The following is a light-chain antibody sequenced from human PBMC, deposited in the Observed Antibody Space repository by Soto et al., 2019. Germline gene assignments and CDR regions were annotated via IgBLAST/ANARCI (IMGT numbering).Light chain of an antibody. CDR3: QQYNNWPPIT. Sequence: DIVMTQSPASLSVSLGDRATLSCRASQSVSSNLAWYQQKPGQAPRLLISGASTRDTGIPARFSGSGSGTEFTLTISSLQSEDFAVYYCQQYNNWPPITFGQGTRLEIK. CDR2: GAS. CDR1: QSVSSN. J-gene: IGKJ5*01. V-gene: IGKV3-15*01.